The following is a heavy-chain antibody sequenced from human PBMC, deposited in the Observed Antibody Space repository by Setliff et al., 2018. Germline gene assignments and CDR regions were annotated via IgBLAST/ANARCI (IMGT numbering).Heavy chain of an antibody. D-gene: IGHD2-2*02. J-gene: IGHJ4*02. CDR2: INPSGGST. Sequence: ASVKVSCKASGYTFTNYYIHWVRQAPGQGLEWVGIINPSGGSTSYAQKFQGRVTITADKSTRTAYMELSSLRSEDTAVYYCAKGDDTECYSSFDYWGQGALVTVSS. V-gene: IGHV1-46*01. CDR3: AKGDDTECYSSFDY. CDR1: GYTFTNYY.